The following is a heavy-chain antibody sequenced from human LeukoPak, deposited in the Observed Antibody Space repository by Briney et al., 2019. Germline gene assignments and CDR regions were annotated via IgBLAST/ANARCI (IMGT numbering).Heavy chain of an antibody. V-gene: IGHV4-59*01. Sequence: PSETLSLTCTVSGGSISSYYWSWIRQPPGKGLEWIGYIYYSGSTNYNPSLKSRVTISVDTSKNQFSLKLSSVTAADTAVYYCARVINDLWSGYYLDYWGQGTLVTVSS. CDR1: GGSISSYY. D-gene: IGHD3-3*01. CDR2: IYYSGST. CDR3: ARVINDLWSGYYLDY. J-gene: IGHJ4*02.